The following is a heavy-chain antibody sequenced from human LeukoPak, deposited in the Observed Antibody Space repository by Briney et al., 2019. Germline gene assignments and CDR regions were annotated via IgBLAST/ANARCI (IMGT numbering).Heavy chain of an antibody. CDR2: IIPIFGTA. V-gene: IGHV1-69*05. J-gene: IGHJ4*02. CDR3: ASEFDY. CDR1: GGTFSSXA. Sequence: KASGGTFSSXAXXXVRQAPGQGLEWMGGIIPIFGTANYAQKFQGRVTITTDESTSTAYMELSSLRSEDTAVYYCASEFDYWGQGTLVTVSS.